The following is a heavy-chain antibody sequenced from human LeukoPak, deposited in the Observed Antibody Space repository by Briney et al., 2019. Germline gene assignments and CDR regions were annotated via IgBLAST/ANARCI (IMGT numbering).Heavy chain of an antibody. J-gene: IGHJ3*02. D-gene: IGHD3-3*01. V-gene: IGHV3-74*01. CDR1: GFTFSSYW. CDR2: INSDGSST. Sequence: GGSLRLSCAASGFTFSSYWMHWVRQAPGKGLVWVSRINSDGSSTSYADSVKGRFTISRDNSKNTLYLQMNSLRAEDTAVYYCASVPYYDFWSGYSEKAFDIWGQGTMVTVSS. CDR3: ASVPYYDFWSGYSEKAFDI.